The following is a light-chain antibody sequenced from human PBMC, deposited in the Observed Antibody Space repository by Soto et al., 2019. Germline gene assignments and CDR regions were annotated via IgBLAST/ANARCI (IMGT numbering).Light chain of an antibody. V-gene: IGKV3-15*01. CDR2: DAS. CDR1: QGIGST. Sequence: EIVMTPSPATLSVSPGERATLSCRASQGIGSTLAWYQQKPGQTPKLLIYDASTRATGVPARFSGGGSGTEFTLTINSLEPEDFAVYYCQQRSNWPPITFGQGTRLEIK. CDR3: QQRSNWPPIT. J-gene: IGKJ5*01.